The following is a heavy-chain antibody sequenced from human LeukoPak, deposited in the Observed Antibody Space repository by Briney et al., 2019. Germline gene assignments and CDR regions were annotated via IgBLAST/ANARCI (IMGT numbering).Heavy chain of an antibody. V-gene: IGHV4-38-2*01. D-gene: IGHD1-26*01. CDR2: IYHSGSI. CDR1: GYSISSGYY. J-gene: IGHJ3*02. CDR3: ARLDGSYRLGAFDI. Sequence: SETLSLXCAVSGYSISSGYYWGWIRQPPGKGLEWIGSIYHSGSIYYNPSLKSRVTISVDTSKNQFSLRLSSVTAADTAVYYCARLDGSYRLGAFDIWGQGTMVTVSS.